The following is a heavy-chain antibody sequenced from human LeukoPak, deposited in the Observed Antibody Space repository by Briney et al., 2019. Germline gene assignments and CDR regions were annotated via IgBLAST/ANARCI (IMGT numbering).Heavy chain of an antibody. CDR2: IYYTGNT. J-gene: IGHJ4*02. V-gene: IGHV4-31*03. D-gene: IGHD3-22*01. Sequence: SETLSLTYTVSSASISSGDYYWSWIRQYPGKGLEWIGYIYYTGNTYYNPSLKSRVTITVDTTRNQFSLKLSSVTAADTAVYYCARDSGGYQYWGQGTLVTVSS. CDR1: SASISSGDYY. CDR3: ARDSGGYQY.